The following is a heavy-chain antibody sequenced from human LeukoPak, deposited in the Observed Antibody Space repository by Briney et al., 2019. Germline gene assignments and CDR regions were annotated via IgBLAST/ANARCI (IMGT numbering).Heavy chain of an antibody. Sequence: SETLSLTCTVSGDSISSRSYYWGWIRQPPGKGLEWIGYIYYSGNTNYNPSLKSRVTISVDTSKNQFSLRLNSVTAADTAVYYCARLSGGNCYPCYFDYWGQGTLVTVSS. D-gene: IGHD2-15*01. CDR2: IYYSGNT. J-gene: IGHJ4*02. V-gene: IGHV4-61*05. CDR1: GDSISSRSYY. CDR3: ARLSGGNCYPCYFDY.